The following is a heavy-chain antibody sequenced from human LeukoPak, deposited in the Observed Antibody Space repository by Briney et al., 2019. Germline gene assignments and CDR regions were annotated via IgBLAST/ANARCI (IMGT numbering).Heavy chain of an antibody. V-gene: IGHV1-18*04. Sequence: ASVKISCKASGYSFTSYGISWVRQAPGQGLEWMGWISTYAGNTNYAQKLQGRVTMTTDTSTSTAYMELRSLRSDDTAVYYCARGYCSGGSCYFDYWGQGTLVTVSS. J-gene: IGHJ4*02. D-gene: IGHD2-15*01. CDR3: ARGYCSGGSCYFDY. CDR2: ISTYAGNT. CDR1: GYSFTSYG.